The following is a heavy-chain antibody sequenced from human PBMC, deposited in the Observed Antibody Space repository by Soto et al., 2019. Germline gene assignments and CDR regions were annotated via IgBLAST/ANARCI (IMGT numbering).Heavy chain of an antibody. D-gene: IGHD3-22*01. J-gene: IGHJ3*02. CDR3: AKDLYDSSGSSFDI. Sequence: GGSLRLSCAASGFTFSSYAMSWVRQAPGKGLEWVSAISGSGGSTHYADPVKGRFTISRDNSKNMLYLQMNSLRAEDTAVYYCAKDLYDSSGSSFDIWGQGTMVTVSS. CDR1: GFTFSSYA. V-gene: IGHV3-23*01. CDR2: ISGSGGST.